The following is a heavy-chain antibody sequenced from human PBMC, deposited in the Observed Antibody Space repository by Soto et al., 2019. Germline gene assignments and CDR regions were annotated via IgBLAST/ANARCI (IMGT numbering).Heavy chain of an antibody. CDR2: ISNSGTII. V-gene: IGHV3-11*01. D-gene: IGHD1-26*01. J-gene: IGHJ5*02. CDR1: GFIFSDYY. Sequence: GGSLRLSCAASGFIFSDYYMSWIRLAPGKGLECISYISNSGTIIYYADSAKGRFTISRDNAKNSLYLQMNSLRAEDTAVYYCARGATSFDPWGQGTLVTVSS. CDR3: ARGATSFDP.